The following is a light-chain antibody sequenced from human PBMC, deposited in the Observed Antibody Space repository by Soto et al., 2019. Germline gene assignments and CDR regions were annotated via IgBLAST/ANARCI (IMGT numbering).Light chain of an antibody. Sequence: DIQMTQSPSSLSASVGDRVTVTCRASQGIASYLAWYQQKPGKVPKLLIYAASTLQPGVPSRFSGSGSWTDFTITISSMQPEDVATYYCQKYDSAPSLTFGGGTKVEIK. J-gene: IGKJ4*01. CDR3: QKYDSAPSLT. CDR1: QGIASY. CDR2: AAS. V-gene: IGKV1-27*01.